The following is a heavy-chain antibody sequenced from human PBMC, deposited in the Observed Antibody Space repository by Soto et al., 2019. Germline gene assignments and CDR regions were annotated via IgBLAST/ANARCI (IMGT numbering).Heavy chain of an antibody. Sequence: GGSLRLSCAASGFTFSNAWMNWVRQAPGKGLEWVGRIKSKTDGGTTDYAAPGKGRFTISRDDSKNTLYLQMNSLKTEDTAVYYCTTPLGSVAVYYYYYYGMDVWGQGTTVTVSS. J-gene: IGHJ6*02. D-gene: IGHD6-19*01. V-gene: IGHV3-15*07. CDR3: TTPLGSVAVYYYYYYGMDV. CDR1: GFTFSNAW. CDR2: IKSKTDGGTT.